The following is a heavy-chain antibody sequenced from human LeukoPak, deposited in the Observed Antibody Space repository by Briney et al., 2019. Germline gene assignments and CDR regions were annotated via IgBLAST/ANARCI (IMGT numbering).Heavy chain of an antibody. CDR2: ISGSATGT. CDR3: AKDLGVGNSWYGWVL. Sequence: GGSLRLSCSASGFTFSTFGMSWVRQAPGKGLEWVSAISGSATGTFTKYADSVKGRFTISRDNSKNTLFLQMSSLRVEDTALYYCAKDLGVGNSWYGWVLWGQGTLVTVSS. D-gene: IGHD6-13*01. J-gene: IGHJ4*02. V-gene: IGHV3-23*01. CDR1: GFTFSTFG.